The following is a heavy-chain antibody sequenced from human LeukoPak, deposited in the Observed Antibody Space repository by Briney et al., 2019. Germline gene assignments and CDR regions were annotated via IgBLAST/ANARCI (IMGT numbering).Heavy chain of an antibody. J-gene: IGHJ6*02. Sequence: PSETLSLTCTVSGGPISSSSYYWGWIRQPPGKGLEWIGSIYYSGSTYYNPSLKSRVTISVDTSKNQFSLKLSSVTAADTAVYYCARDWARGIRGYYYYGMDVWGQGTTVTVSS. CDR3: ARDWARGIRGYYYYGMDV. CDR2: IYYSGST. V-gene: IGHV4-39*07. CDR1: GGPISSSSYY. D-gene: IGHD6-13*01.